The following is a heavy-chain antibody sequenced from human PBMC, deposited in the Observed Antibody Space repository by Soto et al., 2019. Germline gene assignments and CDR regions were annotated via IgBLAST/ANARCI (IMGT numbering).Heavy chain of an antibody. Sequence: QVQLVQSGAEVKKPGASVKVSCKASGYTFTTYGITWVRQAPGQGLEWMGWISACNGNTNYARKLQGRVTMTTDTPTSTAYMEVGSLRTDGTAVYYFARYYYEGRTQGDYWGQGTLVTVSS. J-gene: IGHJ4*02. V-gene: IGHV1-18*01. CDR2: ISACNGNT. CDR1: GYTFTTYG. D-gene: IGHD3-22*01. CDR3: ARYYYEGRTQGDY.